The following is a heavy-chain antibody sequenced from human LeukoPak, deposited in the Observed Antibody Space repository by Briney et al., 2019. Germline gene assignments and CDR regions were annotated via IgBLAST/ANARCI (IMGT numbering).Heavy chain of an antibody. CDR2: IYPSGST. D-gene: IGHD2-2*01. CDR3: ASIELGYCSSTSCPIDY. J-gene: IGHJ4*02. CDR1: GGSFSSGNW. V-gene: IGHV4-4*02. Sequence: SETLSLTCAVSGGSFSSGNWWNWVRQPPGKGLEWIGQIYPSGSTNYNPSLESRVTISVDTSKNQFSLKLSSVTAADTAVYYCASIELGYCSSTSCPIDYWGQGTLVTVSS.